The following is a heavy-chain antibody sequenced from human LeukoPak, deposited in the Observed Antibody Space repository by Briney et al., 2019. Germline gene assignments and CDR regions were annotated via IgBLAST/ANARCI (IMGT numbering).Heavy chain of an antibody. Sequence: SETLSLTCTVSGGSISSSSYYWGWIRQPPGKGLEWIGSIYYSGSTYYNPSLKSRVTISVDTSKSQLSLKLSSVTAADTAVYYCARHVSGWYYFDFWGQGTLVTVSS. D-gene: IGHD6-19*01. V-gene: IGHV4-39*01. J-gene: IGHJ4*02. CDR1: GGSISSSSYY. CDR3: ARHVSGWYYFDF. CDR2: IYYSGST.